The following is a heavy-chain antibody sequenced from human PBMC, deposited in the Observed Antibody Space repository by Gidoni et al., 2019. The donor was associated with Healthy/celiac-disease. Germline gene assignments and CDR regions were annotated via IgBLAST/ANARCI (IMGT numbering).Heavy chain of an antibody. CDR2: ISYDGSNK. D-gene: IGHD6-19*01. Sequence: QVQLVESGGGVVQPGRSLRLSCAASGFTFRSCGMHWVRQAPGKGLEWVAVISYDGSNKYYADSVKGRFTISRDNSKNTLYLQMNSLRAEDTAVYYCAKDVRSRAVADYYFDYWGQGTLVTVSS. CDR3: AKDVRSRAVADYYFDY. V-gene: IGHV3-30*18. CDR1: GFTFRSCG. J-gene: IGHJ4*02.